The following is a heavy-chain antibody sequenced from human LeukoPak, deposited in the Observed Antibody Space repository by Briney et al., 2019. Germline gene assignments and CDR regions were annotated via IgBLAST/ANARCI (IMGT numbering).Heavy chain of an antibody. Sequence: PGGSLRLSCAASGFTFSSYEMNWVRQAPGKGLEWVSYISSNGSPIFYADSVEGRFTISRDNSKNTLYLQMSGLRVEDTAVYYCAKKLADWYLDLWGRGTLVTVSS. V-gene: IGHV3-48*03. CDR1: GFTFSSYE. CDR2: ISSNGSPI. D-gene: IGHD1-1*01. J-gene: IGHJ2*01. CDR3: AKKLADWYLDL.